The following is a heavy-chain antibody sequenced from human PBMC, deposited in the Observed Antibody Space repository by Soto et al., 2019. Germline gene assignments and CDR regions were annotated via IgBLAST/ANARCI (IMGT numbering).Heavy chain of an antibody. J-gene: IGHJ4*02. Sequence: QVQLVQSGAEVKKPGSSVKVSCKASGGTFSNYAISWVRQAPGQGLEWMGGIIPIFGTTNYAQTFQGRVTITADESTSTAYMELSSLRSEDTAVYYGARVSSSWYKDYFDYWGQGTLVTVSS. D-gene: IGHD6-13*01. CDR3: ARVSSSWYKDYFDY. CDR2: IIPIFGTT. CDR1: GGTFSNYA. V-gene: IGHV1-69*12.